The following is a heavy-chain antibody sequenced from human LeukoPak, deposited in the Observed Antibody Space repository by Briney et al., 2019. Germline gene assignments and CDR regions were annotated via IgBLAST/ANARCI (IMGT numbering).Heavy chain of an antibody. J-gene: IGHJ4*02. Sequence: ASVKVSCKASGFTFTSSAVQWVRQARGQRLEWIGWIVVGSGNTNYAQKFQERVTITRDMSTSTAYMELSSLRSEDTAVYYCAADTTFYYGPGSYYPLPVDYWGQGTLVTVSS. CDR2: IVVGSGNT. CDR1: GFTFTSSA. V-gene: IGHV1-58*01. D-gene: IGHD3-10*01. CDR3: AADTTFYYGPGSYYPLPVDY.